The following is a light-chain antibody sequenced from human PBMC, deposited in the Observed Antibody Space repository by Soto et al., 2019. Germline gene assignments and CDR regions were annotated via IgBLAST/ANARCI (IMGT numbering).Light chain of an antibody. Sequence: IQMTQSPSSLSAPIGDRVTITCRASQGIGVRLAWFQQKPGKAPQYLIQSASTLASGVPSRFSGSGSGTDFILTINNLQPEDVATYYCLQVNSFPRTFGQGTKVDIK. CDR3: LQVNSFPRT. CDR2: SAS. V-gene: IGKV1-12*01. CDR1: QGIGVR. J-gene: IGKJ1*01.